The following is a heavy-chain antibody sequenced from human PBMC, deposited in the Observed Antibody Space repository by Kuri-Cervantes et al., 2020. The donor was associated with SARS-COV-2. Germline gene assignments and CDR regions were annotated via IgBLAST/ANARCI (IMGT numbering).Heavy chain of an antibody. CDR3: ARGIFGVVYYYYGMDV. CDR2: INACNGNT. CDR1: XYTFTSYA. Sequence: XXYTFTSYAMHWVRQAPGQRLEWMRWINACNGNTKYSQKFQGRVTITRDTSASTAYMELSSLRSEDTAVYYCARGIFGVVYYYYGMDVWGEGTTVTVSS. D-gene: IGHD3-3*01. J-gene: IGHJ6*04. V-gene: IGHV1-3*01.